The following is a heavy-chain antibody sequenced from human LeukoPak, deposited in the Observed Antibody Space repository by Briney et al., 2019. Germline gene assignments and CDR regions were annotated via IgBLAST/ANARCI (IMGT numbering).Heavy chain of an antibody. D-gene: IGHD3-10*01. CDR2: TYHSGST. CDR3: AKSSWSLFDP. Sequence: SETLSLTCTVSGYSISSGYYWGWIRQPPGKGLEWIGYTYHSGSTYYNPSLKSRVTISVDTSKNQFSLKLSSVTAADTAVYYCAKSSWSLFDPWGQGTLVTVSS. J-gene: IGHJ5*02. V-gene: IGHV4-38-2*02. CDR1: GYSISSGYY.